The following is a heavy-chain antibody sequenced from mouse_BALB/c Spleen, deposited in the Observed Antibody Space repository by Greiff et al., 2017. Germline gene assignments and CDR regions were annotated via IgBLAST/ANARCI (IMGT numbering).Heavy chain of an antibody. CDR3: ARSYGYFYYYAMDY. CDR1: GYTFTSYV. V-gene: IGHV1-14*01. J-gene: IGHJ4*01. D-gene: IGHD1-2*01. Sequence: EVQLQQSGPELVKPGASVKMSCKASGYTFTSYVMHWVKQKPGQGLEWIGYINPYNDGTKYNEKFKGKATLTSDKSSSTAYMELSSLTSEDSAVYYCARSYGYFYYYAMDYWGQGTSVTVSS. CDR2: INPYNDGT.